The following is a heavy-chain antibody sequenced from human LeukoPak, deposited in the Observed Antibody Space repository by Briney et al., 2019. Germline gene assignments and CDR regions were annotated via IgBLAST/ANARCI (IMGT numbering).Heavy chain of an antibody. V-gene: IGHV4-59*12. CDR1: GGSISSYY. D-gene: IGHD5-18*01. Sequence: SETLSLTCTVSGGSISSYYWSWIRQPPGKGLEWIGYIYFSGSTNYNPSLKSRVTISADTSKNQFSLKLSSVTAADTAVYYCATLWLRGLVAFDIWGQGTMVTVSS. J-gene: IGHJ3*02. CDR3: ATLWLRGLVAFDI. CDR2: IYFSGST.